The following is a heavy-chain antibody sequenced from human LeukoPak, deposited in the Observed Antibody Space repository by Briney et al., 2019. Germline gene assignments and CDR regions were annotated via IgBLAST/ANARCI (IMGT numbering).Heavy chain of an antibody. J-gene: IGHJ4*02. D-gene: IGHD6-19*01. CDR2: IYSGGST. V-gene: IGHV3-66*01. CDR1: GFTVSSNY. CDR3: ARDSRVSCGWYGLSDY. Sequence: PGGSLRLSCAASGFTVSSNYMSWVRQAPGKGLEWVSVIYSGGSTYYADSVKGRFTISRDNSKNTLYLQMNSLRAEDTAVYYCARDSRVSCGWYGLSDYWGQGALVTVSS.